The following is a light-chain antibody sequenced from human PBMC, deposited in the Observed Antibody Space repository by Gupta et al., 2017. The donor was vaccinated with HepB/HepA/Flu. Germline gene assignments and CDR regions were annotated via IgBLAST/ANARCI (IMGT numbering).Light chain of an antibody. Sequence: IQMTQSPSSVSASVGDRVSITCRASQGISSWLVWYQQKPGKAPKLLIYAASSLQSGVPSRFSGSGSGTDFTLTISSLQPEDFATYYCRQANSFPLTFGGGTKVEIK. V-gene: IGKV1-12*01. J-gene: IGKJ4*01. CDR1: QGISSW. CDR2: AAS. CDR3: RQANSFPLT.